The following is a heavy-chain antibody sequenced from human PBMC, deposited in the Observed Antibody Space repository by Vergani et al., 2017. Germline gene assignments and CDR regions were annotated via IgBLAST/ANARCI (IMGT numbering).Heavy chain of an antibody. J-gene: IGHJ5*02. CDR2: ISNDGGNK. CDR1: GFSFGSYG. Sequence: QVQLVESGGNVVQSGTSLRLSCAASGFSFGSYGMHWVRQSPGKGLEWVAVISNDGGNKYYADSVKGRFTIYKDNTVDMLSLQMNSLRPDDTAVYYCAREGTGYCSGGSCYSWFDPWGQGTLVTVSS. CDR3: AREGTGYCSGGSCYSWFDP. V-gene: IGHV3-30*03. D-gene: IGHD2-15*01.